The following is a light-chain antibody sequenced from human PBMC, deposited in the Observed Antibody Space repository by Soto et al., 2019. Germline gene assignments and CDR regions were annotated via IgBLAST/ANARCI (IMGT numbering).Light chain of an antibody. Sequence: DIQMTQSPSTLSASVGDRVTITCRASQSISRYLAWYQKKPGEAPKLLIYDASSLQSGVSSRFSASGSGTEFTLTISSLQPDDFATYYCQQYNSYSLTFGGGTKV. CDR2: DAS. V-gene: IGKV1-5*01. CDR1: QSISRY. CDR3: QQYNSYSLT. J-gene: IGKJ4*01.